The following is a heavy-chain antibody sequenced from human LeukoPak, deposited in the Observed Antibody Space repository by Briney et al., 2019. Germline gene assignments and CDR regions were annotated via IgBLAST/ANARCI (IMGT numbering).Heavy chain of an antibody. Sequence: PSETLSLTCTVTGGSLSSSVYYWGWIRQPPGRGLEWVGSLYYSGSTYNNPSLKSRVTISVDTSRNQFSLKLSSVTAADTAVYYCASCSGGSCYTLDYWGQGTLVTVSS. J-gene: IGHJ4*02. CDR2: LYYSGST. CDR1: GGSLSSSVYY. V-gene: IGHV4-39*01. D-gene: IGHD2-15*01. CDR3: ASCSGGSCYTLDY.